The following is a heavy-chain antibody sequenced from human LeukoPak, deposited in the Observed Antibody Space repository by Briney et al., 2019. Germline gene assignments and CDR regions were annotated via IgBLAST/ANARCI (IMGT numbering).Heavy chain of an antibody. D-gene: IGHD3-22*01. CDR3: SSLLSSGLPKY. J-gene: IGHJ4*02. Sequence: PSETLSLTCTVSGGSISSYYWSWIRQSPGKGLEWIAYIHYTGTTNYNPSLKSRVTISLDASMNQFSLKLSSVTAADTAVYYCSSLLSSGLPKYWGQGALVTVSS. CDR1: GGSISSYY. CDR2: IHYTGTT. V-gene: IGHV4-59*08.